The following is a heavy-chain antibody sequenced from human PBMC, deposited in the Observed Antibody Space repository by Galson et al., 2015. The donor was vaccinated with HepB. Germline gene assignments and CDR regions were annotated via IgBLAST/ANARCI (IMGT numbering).Heavy chain of an antibody. V-gene: IGHV3-30*04. D-gene: IGHD4-23*01. CDR2: ISYDGRDK. Sequence: SLRLSCAASGFTFSNYDIHWVRQAPGKGLEWVALISYDGRDKYYADSVKGRFSISRDSSKSTLYLQMNSLRVEDTAVYYCAREGGGGFDGGNSHDVFDIWGQGTMVTVSS. CDR3: AREGGGGFDGGNSHDVFDI. J-gene: IGHJ3*02. CDR1: GFTFSNYD.